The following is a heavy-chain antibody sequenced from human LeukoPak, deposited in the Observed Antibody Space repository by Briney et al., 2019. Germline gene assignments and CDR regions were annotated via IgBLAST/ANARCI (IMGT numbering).Heavy chain of an antibody. J-gene: IGHJ3*02. CDR1: GGSFSGYY. CDR3: ARHREMVRNFNDAFDI. Sequence: SETLSLTCAVYGGSFSGYYWSWIRQPPGKGLEWIGEINHSGSTNYNPSLKSRVTISVDTSKNQFSLKLSSVTAADTAVYYCARHREMVRNFNDAFDIWGQGTMVTVSS. D-gene: IGHD5-24*01. V-gene: IGHV4-34*01. CDR2: INHSGST.